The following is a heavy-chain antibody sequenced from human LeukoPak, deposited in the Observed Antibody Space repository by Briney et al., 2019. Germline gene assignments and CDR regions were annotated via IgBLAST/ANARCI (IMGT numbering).Heavy chain of an antibody. CDR3: ASRKLGSDY. CDR2: IYHTGST. V-gene: IGHV4-59*02. Sequence: SSETLSLTCTISGGSVSDYYWSWIRQSPGKGLEWIGYIYHTGSTSYSPSLKSRVTISADTSQNQFSLKLSSVTAADTAVYYCASRKLGSDYWGQGTLVTVSS. J-gene: IGHJ4*02. CDR1: GGSVSDYY. D-gene: IGHD7-27*01.